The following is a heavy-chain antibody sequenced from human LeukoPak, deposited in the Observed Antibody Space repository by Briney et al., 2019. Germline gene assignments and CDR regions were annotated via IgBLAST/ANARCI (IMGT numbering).Heavy chain of an antibody. CDR1: GGSFSGYY. CDR2: INHSGST. Sequence: PSETLSLTCAVYGGSFSGYYWSWIRQPPGKGLEWIGEINHSGSTNYNPSLKSRVTISVDTSKNQFSLKLSSVTAADTAVYYCARTGYCSSTSCRNDYWGQGTLVTVSS. CDR3: ARTGYCSSTSCRNDY. D-gene: IGHD2-2*01. J-gene: IGHJ4*02. V-gene: IGHV4-34*01.